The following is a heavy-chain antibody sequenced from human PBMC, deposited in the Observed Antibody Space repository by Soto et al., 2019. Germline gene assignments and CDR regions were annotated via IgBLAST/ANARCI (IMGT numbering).Heavy chain of an antibody. J-gene: IGHJ6*03. V-gene: IGHV3-64*01. Sequence: GGSLRLSCAASGFTFSSYAMHWVRQAPGKGLEYVSAISSNGGSTYYANSVKGRFTISRDNSKNTLYLQMGSLRAEDMAVYYCAREVAAAEHYYYMDVWGKGTTVTVSS. CDR2: ISSNGGST. D-gene: IGHD6-13*01. CDR1: GFTFSSYA. CDR3: AREVAAAEHYYYMDV.